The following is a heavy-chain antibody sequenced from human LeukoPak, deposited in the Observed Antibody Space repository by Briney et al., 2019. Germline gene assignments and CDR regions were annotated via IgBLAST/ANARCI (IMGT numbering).Heavy chain of an antibody. D-gene: IGHD3-10*01. Sequence: SGTLSLSCSVSGDSLSNYYWTWMRQPPGKGLEWVWYIYYTGSPNYNPSLKSRVTISVDTSKNQFSLKLSSVTAADTAVYYCARLRDYGSGTFYNDYWGQGTLVTVSS. J-gene: IGHJ4*02. CDR3: ARLRDYGSGTFYNDY. CDR1: GDSLSNYY. V-gene: IGHV4-59*08. CDR2: IYYTGSP.